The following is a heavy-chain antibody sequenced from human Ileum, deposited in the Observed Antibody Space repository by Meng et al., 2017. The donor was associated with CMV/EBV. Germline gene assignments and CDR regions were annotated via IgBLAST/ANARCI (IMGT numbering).Heavy chain of an antibody. CDR1: GFTFSSYS. CDR3: ARDGGESWNYAKLRFDY. Sequence: GESLKISCAASGFTFSSYSMNWVRQAPGKGLEWVSYISSSSSTIYYADSVKGRFTISRDNAKNSLYLQMNSLRAEDTAVYYCARDGGESWNYAKLRFDYWGQGTLVTVSS. CDR2: ISSSSSTI. V-gene: IGHV3-48*04. J-gene: IGHJ4*02. D-gene: IGHD1-7*01.